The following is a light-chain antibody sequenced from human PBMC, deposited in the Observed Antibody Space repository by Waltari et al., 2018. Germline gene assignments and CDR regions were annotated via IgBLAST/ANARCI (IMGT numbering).Light chain of an antibody. Sequence: QLVLTQSPSASASLGASVKLTCTLDSGHSSNIIAWLQQQPEKGPRHLMRVNSDGSHSKGDGIPDRFSGSSSGSERYLTNASLQSEDEADYYCQTGGHGTWVFGGGTKLTVL. J-gene: IGLJ3*02. CDR3: QTGGHGTWV. CDR1: SGHSSNI. CDR2: VNSDGSH. V-gene: IGLV4-69*01.